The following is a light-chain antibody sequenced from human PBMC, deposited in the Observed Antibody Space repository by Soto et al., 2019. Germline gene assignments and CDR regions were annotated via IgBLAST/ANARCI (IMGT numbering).Light chain of an antibody. V-gene: IGKV3-11*01. CDR3: HQRQSWPRT. CDR2: QTS. CDR1: QYINTR. Sequence: EIVLTQSPATRSSFLGDRVTLSFRASQYINTRLAWYQHRPGQAPRLLIYQTSIRAAGIPARFSASGTGTDFTLTISDVQPEDFAVYYCHQRQSWPRTCGQGTKVDIK. J-gene: IGKJ1*01.